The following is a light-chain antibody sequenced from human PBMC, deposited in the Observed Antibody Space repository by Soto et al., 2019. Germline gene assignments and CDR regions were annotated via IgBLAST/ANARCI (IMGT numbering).Light chain of an antibody. CDR2: GAS. V-gene: IGKV3D-20*02. Sequence: EIVWTQSPGTLSLSPGERATLSGMASQSVSNNYLAWYQQKPGQAPRLLIYGASNRATGIPARFSGSRSGPDFSLTISSLHPEDFAVYYCQQRNIWPPVTFGQGTRLEIK. CDR3: QQRNIWPPVT. J-gene: IGKJ5*01. CDR1: QSVSNNY.